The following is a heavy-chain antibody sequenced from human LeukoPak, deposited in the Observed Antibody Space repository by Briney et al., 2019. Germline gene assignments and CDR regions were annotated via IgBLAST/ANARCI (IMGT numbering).Heavy chain of an antibody. CDR3: ARGAYCGGTCFWYFDL. Sequence: SETLSLTCTVSGGSISSYYWSWIRHPPGKGLEWIGYISYSGTTYYNPSLKSRVSISVDTSKNQFSLKVRSVTAADTAVYYCARGAYCGGTCFWYFDLWGRGTVVSVSS. D-gene: IGHD2-21*02. V-gene: IGHV4-59*01. J-gene: IGHJ2*01. CDR2: ISYSGTT. CDR1: GGSISSYY.